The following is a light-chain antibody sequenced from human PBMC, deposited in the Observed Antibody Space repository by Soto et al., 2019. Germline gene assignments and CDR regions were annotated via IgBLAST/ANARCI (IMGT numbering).Light chain of an antibody. V-gene: IGKV1-9*01. CDR2: AAS. CDR1: QGISSY. J-gene: IGKJ2*01. Sequence: DIQLTQSPSSLSASVGDRVTITCLASQGISSYLAWYQQKPGKATKLLIYAASTLQSGVQSRFSGSGSGTDFTLTIRSMQSEDFAVYYCQQYNSWHYNCGQGNKVDLK. CDR3: QQYNSWHYN.